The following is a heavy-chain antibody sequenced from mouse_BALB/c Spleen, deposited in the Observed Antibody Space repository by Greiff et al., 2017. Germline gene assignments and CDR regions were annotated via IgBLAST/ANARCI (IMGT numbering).Heavy chain of an antibody. CDR1: GFTFSDYY. D-gene: IGHD2-10*02. CDR3: AREYGNYLDY. Sequence: DVHLVESGGGLVKPGGSLKLSCAASGFTFSDYYMYWVRQTPEKRLEWVATISDGGSYTYYPDSVKGRFTISRDNAKNNLYLQMSSLKSEDTAMYYCAREYGNYLDYWGQGTTLTVSS. V-gene: IGHV5-4*02. J-gene: IGHJ2*01. CDR2: ISDGGSYT.